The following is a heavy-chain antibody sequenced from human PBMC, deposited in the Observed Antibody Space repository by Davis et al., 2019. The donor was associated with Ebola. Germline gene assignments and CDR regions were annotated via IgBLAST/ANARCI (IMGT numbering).Heavy chain of an antibody. J-gene: IGHJ4*02. D-gene: IGHD3-10*01. V-gene: IGHV3-23*01. Sequence: GESLKISCAVSGFTFGSYAMSWVRQPPGKGLEWVSGINGPGDAHYADSVKGQFSVSRDDSNSIFYIQLNSLRAEDSAVYYCARGSHMGSFSESTNWGQGTLVTVSS. CDR3: ARGSHMGSFSESTN. CDR1: GFTFGSYA. CDR2: INGPGDA.